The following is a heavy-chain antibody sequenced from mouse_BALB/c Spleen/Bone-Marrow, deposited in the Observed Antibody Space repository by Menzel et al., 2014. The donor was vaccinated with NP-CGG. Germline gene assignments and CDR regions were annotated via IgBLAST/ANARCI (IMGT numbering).Heavy chain of an antibody. CDR1: GYAFSSYW. V-gene: IGHV1-80*01. CDR3: AFGNYDFDY. D-gene: IGHD2-1*01. Sequence: QVQLQQSGAELVRPGSSVKISYKASGYAFSSYWMNWVKQRPGQGLEWIGQIYPGDGDTNYSGKFKGKATLTADESSSSAYMQLSSLTSEDSAVYFCAFGNYDFDYWGQGTTRTVSS. J-gene: IGHJ2*01. CDR2: IYPGDGDT.